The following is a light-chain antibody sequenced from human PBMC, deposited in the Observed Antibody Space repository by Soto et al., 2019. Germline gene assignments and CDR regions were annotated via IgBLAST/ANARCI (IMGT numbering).Light chain of an antibody. CDR3: GSYTISSSRV. CDR1: SRDVGAYDF. CDR2: DVS. V-gene: IGLV2-14*03. Sequence: QSALTQPASVSGSPGQSITISCTGTSRDVGAYDFVSWCQQHPGKAPKLMIYDVSNRPSGVSTRFSGSKSGNTASLTISGLQAEDEADYYCGSYTISSSRVFGTGTKLTVL. J-gene: IGLJ1*01.